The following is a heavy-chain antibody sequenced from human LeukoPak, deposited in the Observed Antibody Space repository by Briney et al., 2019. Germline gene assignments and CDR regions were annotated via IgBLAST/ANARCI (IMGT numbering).Heavy chain of an antibody. CDR2: IKQDGSEK. CDR3: ARDGYSGYDYVDY. CDR1: GFTFSSYS. D-gene: IGHD5-12*01. J-gene: IGHJ4*02. V-gene: IGHV3-7*01. Sequence: GGSLRLSCAASGFTFSSYSMNWVRQAPGKGLEWVANIKQDGSEKYYVDSVKGRFTISRDNAKNSLYLQMNSLRAEDTAVYYCARDGYSGYDYVDYWGQGTLVTVSS.